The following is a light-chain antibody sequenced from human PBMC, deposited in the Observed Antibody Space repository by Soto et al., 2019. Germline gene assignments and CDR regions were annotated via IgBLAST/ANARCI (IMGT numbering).Light chain of an antibody. Sequence: QSVLTQPPSVSAAPGQKVTISCSGSGSNIGNNFVSWYQQFPGTAPKLLIYDNNKRPSGIPDRFSGSKSGTSATLGITGLQTGDEADYYCGTWDNSLSAYVFGAGTQLTVL. CDR1: GSNIGNNF. J-gene: IGLJ7*01. CDR3: GTWDNSLSAYV. CDR2: DNN. V-gene: IGLV1-51*01.